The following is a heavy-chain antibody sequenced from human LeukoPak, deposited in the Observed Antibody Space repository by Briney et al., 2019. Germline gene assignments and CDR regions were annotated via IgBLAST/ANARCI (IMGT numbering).Heavy chain of an antibody. D-gene: IGHD3-3*01. CDR1: GGSFSGYY. CDR2: INHSGST. J-gene: IGHJ5*02. CDR3: ARGYLGITIFSRRNWFDP. Sequence: PSETLSLTCAVYGGSFSGYYWSWIRQPPGKGLEWIGEINHSGSTNYNPSLKGRVIISVDTSKNQFSLKLSSVTAADTAVYYCARGYLGITIFSRRNWFDPWGQGTLVTVSS. V-gene: IGHV4-34*01.